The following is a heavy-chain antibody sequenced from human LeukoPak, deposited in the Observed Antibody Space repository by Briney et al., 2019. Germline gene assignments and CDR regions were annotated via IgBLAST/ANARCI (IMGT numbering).Heavy chain of an antibody. CDR1: GYTFTSYG. CDR3: ARATFYYDNDAFDI. Sequence: ASVKVSCKASGYTFTSYGISWVRQAPGQGLEWRGWISAYNGNTNYAQKLQGRVTMTTDTSTSTAYMELRSLRSDDTAVYYCARATFYYDNDAFDIWGQGTMVTVSS. V-gene: IGHV1-18*01. J-gene: IGHJ3*02. D-gene: IGHD3-22*01. CDR2: ISAYNGNT.